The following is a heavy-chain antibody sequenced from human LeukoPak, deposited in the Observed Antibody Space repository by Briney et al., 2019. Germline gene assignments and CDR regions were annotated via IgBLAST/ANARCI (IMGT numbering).Heavy chain of an antibody. Sequence: SETLSLTCTVSGGSISSSSYYWGWIRQPPGKGLEWIGSIYYSGSTYYNPSLKSRVTISVDTSKNQFSLKLSSVTAADTAVYYCARVARGAPQAQKDYYDSSGYPRGPFDYWGQGTLVTVSS. D-gene: IGHD3-22*01. J-gene: IGHJ4*02. CDR2: IYYSGST. V-gene: IGHV4-39*07. CDR1: GGSISSSSYY. CDR3: ARVARGAPQAQKDYYDSSGYPRGPFDY.